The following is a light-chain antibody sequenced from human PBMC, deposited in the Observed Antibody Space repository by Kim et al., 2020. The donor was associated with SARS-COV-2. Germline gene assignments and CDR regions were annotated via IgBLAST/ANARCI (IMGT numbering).Light chain of an antibody. CDR3: QQRDSWPMT. CDR1: RIIGSQ. Sequence: LPGETATPPSSPANRIIGSQLAWYQQKLGQAPRLLIHDASNRATDIPARFSGSGSGTDFTLTISSLEPEDFAVYYCQQRDSWPMTFGQGTRLEIK. J-gene: IGKJ5*01. CDR2: DAS. V-gene: IGKV3-11*01.